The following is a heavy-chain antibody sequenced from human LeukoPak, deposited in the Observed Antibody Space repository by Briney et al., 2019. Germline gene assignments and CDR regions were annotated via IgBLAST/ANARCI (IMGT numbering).Heavy chain of an antibody. CDR3: ARDAKPSSSPLIDY. D-gene: IGHD2-2*02. J-gene: IGHJ4*02. V-gene: IGHV3-11*04. Sequence: PGGSLRLSCAASGFTFSDYYMSWIRQAPGKGLEWVSYISSSGSTIYYADSVKGRFTISRDNAKNSLYLQMNSLRAEDTAVYYCARDAKPSSSPLIDYWGQGTLVTVSS. CDR2: ISSSGSTI. CDR1: GFTFSDYY.